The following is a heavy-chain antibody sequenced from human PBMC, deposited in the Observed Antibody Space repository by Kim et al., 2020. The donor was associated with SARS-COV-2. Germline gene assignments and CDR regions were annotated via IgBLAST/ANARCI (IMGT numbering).Heavy chain of an antibody. Sequence: VKGRFTISRDNAKDSLYLQMSSLRDEDTAVYYCAMATYSGSYHYYYGMDVWGQGTTPTVSS. CDR3: AMATYSGSYHYYYGMDV. D-gene: IGHD1-26*01. V-gene: IGHV3-48*02. J-gene: IGHJ6*02.